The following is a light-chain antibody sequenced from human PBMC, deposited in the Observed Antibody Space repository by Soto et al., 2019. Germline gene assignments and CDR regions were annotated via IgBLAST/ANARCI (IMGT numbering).Light chain of an antibody. Sequence: DIQMTQSPSSVAASVGDRVTITCRASQDISSWLAWFQQKPGKAPKLLIYGASTLPSGVPSRFRGSGSGTDFTLTISSLQPEDFETYYCQQANSFPLTLGGGTKVDIK. CDR3: QQANSFPLT. CDR2: GAS. CDR1: QDISSW. V-gene: IGKV1-12*01. J-gene: IGKJ4*01.